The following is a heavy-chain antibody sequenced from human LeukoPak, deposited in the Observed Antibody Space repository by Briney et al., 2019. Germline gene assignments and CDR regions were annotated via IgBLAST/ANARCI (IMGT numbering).Heavy chain of an antibody. CDR3: AKDGGSGAFDY. D-gene: IGHD3-16*01. Sequence: GGSMRLSCAASGFTFTSYAMSWARQAPGKGLEWVSAISGSGGSTYYADSVKGRFTISRDNSKNTLYLQMNSLRAEDTAVYYCAKDGGSGAFDYWGQGTLVTVSS. V-gene: IGHV3-23*01. CDR2: ISGSGGST. J-gene: IGHJ4*02. CDR1: GFTFTSYA.